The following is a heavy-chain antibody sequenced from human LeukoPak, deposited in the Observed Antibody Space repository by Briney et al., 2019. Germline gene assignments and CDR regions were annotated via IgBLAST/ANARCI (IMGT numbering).Heavy chain of an antibody. CDR1: GGSFSGYY. CDR2: INYSRST. V-gene: IGHV4-34*01. Sequence: PSETLSLTCAVYGGSFSGYYWSFIRQPPGKGLEWIGEINYSRSTNYNPSLKSRVTISVDTSKNQFSLKLSSVTAADTAIYYCARQHCSSSSCYFDPWGQGTLVTVSS. D-gene: IGHD2-2*01. J-gene: IGHJ5*02. CDR3: ARQHCSSSSCYFDP.